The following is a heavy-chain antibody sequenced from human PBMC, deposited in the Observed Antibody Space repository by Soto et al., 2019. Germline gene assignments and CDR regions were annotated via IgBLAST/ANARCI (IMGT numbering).Heavy chain of an antibody. CDR1: GGSISSSSYY. CDR2: IYYSGST. CDR3: ATTTVTPYYYYGMDV. V-gene: IGHV4-39*01. D-gene: IGHD4-4*01. Sequence: SETLSLTCTVSGGSISSSSYYWGWIRQPPGKGLEWIGSIYYSGSTYYNPSLKSRVTISVDTSKNQFSLKLSSVTAADTAVYYCATTTVTPYYYYGMDVCGHGTTVTVSS. J-gene: IGHJ6*02.